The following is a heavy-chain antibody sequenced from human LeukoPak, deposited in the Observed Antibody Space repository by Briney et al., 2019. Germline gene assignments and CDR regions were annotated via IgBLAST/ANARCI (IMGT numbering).Heavy chain of an antibody. CDR3: AFGELLDLFDY. J-gene: IGHJ4*02. D-gene: IGHD3-10*01. Sequence: PSETLSLTCAVYGGSFSGYYWSWIRQPPGKGLEWIGEINHSGSTNYNPSLESRVTISVDTSKNQFSLKLSSVTTADTAVYYCAFGELLDLFDYWGQGTLVTVSS. V-gene: IGHV4-34*01. CDR1: GGSFSGYY. CDR2: INHSGST.